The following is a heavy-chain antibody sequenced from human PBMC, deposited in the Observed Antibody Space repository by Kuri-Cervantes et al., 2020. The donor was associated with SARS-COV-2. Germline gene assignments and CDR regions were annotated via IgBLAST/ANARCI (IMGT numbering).Heavy chain of an antibody. J-gene: IGHJ4*02. CDR1: GYTFTGYY. V-gene: IGHV1-2*02. CDR2: INPNSGGT. Sequence: ASVKVSCKASGYTFTGYYIHWVRQAPGQGLEWMGWINPNSGGTNYAQKFQGRVTMTRDTSISTAYVELSRLRSDDTAVYYCARAGYSSSWAPGAFDYWGQGTLVTVSS. CDR3: ARAGYSSSWAPGAFDY. D-gene: IGHD6-13*01.